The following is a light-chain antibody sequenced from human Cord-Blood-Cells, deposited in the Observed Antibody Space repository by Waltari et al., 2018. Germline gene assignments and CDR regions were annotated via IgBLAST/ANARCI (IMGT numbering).Light chain of an antibody. CDR3: SSYTSSSTLG. J-gene: IGLJ2*01. CDR1: SSDVGGYNY. V-gene: IGLV2-14*01. Sequence: QSALTQPASVSGSPGQSITISCTGTSSDVGGYNYFSWYQQHPGKAPKLMIYEVSNRPSGVSNRFSGSKSGNTASLTISGLQAEDEADYYCSSYTSSSTLGFGGGTKLTVL. CDR2: EVS.